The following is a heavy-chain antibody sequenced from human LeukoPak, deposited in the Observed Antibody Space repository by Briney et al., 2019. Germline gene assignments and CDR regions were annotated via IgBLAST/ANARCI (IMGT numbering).Heavy chain of an antibody. Sequence: PSETLSLTCTVSGGSISGHYWRWIRQPAGKEPEWIGRVHTTGGTNYNPSLKSRLTMSVDTSKNQFSLHLTSVTAADTAVYYCAKGAESSLPFDYWGQGTLVTVSS. D-gene: IGHD3-16*02. V-gene: IGHV4-4*07. CDR3: AKGAESSLPFDY. J-gene: IGHJ4*02. CDR2: VHTTGGT. CDR1: GGSISGHY.